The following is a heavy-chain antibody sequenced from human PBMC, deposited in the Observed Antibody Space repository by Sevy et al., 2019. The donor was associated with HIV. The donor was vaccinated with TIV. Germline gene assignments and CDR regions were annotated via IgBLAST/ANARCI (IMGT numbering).Heavy chain of an antibody. V-gene: IGHV3-30*18. CDR3: AKDTTLYSGYFNY. CDR1: GFTFRNYG. J-gene: IGHJ4*02. D-gene: IGHD5-12*01. Sequence: GGSLRLSCAASGFTFRNYGMHWVRQAPGKGLEWLAVMSKDGTNKHYANSVKGRFTISRDNSKSMLYLQMDSLRAEDTAVYYCAKDTTLYSGYFNYWGQGTLVTVSS. CDR2: MSKDGTNK.